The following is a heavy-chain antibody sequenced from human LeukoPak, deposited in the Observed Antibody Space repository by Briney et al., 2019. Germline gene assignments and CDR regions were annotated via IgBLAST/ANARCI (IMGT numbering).Heavy chain of an antibody. V-gene: IGHV4-34*01. J-gene: IGHJ6*02. CDR2: INHSGIN. D-gene: IGHD2-21*01. CDR1: GGSFSGYS. Sequence: PSETLSLTCAFYGGSFSGYSLTWIRQPPGKGLEWIGEINHSGINHFNPSLKSRVTISADTSKKQDFLNLSAVTAADTAVYYCAKKKVDVVGNQYYYYYGLDVWGQGTTVTVSS. CDR3: AKKKVDVVGNQYYYYYGLDV.